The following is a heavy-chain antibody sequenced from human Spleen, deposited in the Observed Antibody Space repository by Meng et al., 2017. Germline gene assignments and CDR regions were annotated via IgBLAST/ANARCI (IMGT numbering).Heavy chain of an antibody. J-gene: IGHJ5*02. CDR1: GGSISTSGYY. CDR2: IGHSGTT. Sequence: QPPLQESGPGLVNPSEALSRTSSVAGGSISTSGYYWGWIRQPPGKGLEWIGSIGHSGTTYYTPSLRRRVTVSIDTSKNQFSLEVTSVTAADTAVYYCVRSSGWVRTGFDPWGQGTLVTVSS. V-gene: IGHV4-39*01. D-gene: IGHD6-19*01. CDR3: VRSSGWVRTGFDP.